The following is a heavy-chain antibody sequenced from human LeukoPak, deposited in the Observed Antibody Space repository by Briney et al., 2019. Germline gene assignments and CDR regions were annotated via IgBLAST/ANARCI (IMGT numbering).Heavy chain of an antibody. Sequence: SETLSLTCAVSGGSISSSNWWSWVRQPPGKGLEWIGEIYHSGSTNYNPSLKSRVTISVDKSKNQFSLKLSSVTAADTAVYYCARGVSSGWYAAPTPRPFDYWGQGTLVTVSS. V-gene: IGHV4-4*02. CDR3: ARGVSSGWYAAPTPRPFDY. D-gene: IGHD6-19*01. CDR1: GGSISSSNW. J-gene: IGHJ4*02. CDR2: IYHSGST.